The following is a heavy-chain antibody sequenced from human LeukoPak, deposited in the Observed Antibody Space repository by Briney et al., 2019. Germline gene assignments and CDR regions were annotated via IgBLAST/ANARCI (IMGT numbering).Heavy chain of an antibody. CDR1: GFTFSSYG. V-gene: IGHV3-33*06. Sequence: QTGGSLRLSCAASGFTFSSYGMHWVRQAPGKGLEWVAVIWYDGSNKYYADSVKGRFTIPRDNSKNTLYLQMNSLRAEDTAVYYCAKDLDYYDSSAAGIQHWGQGTLVTVSS. CDR3: AKDLDYYDSSAAGIQH. D-gene: IGHD3-22*01. CDR2: IWYDGSNK. J-gene: IGHJ1*01.